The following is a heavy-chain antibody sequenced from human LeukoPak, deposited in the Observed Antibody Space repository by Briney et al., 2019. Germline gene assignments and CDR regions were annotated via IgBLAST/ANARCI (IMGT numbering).Heavy chain of an antibody. CDR1: GFTFSSYA. J-gene: IGHJ4*02. CDR2: ISGSGGST. D-gene: IGHD3-9*01. CDR3: TSLTYYDILTGYQGYDY. Sequence: GGSLRLSCAASGFTFSSYAMSWVRQAPGKGLEWVSAISGSGGSTYYADSVKGRFTISRDNSKNTLYLQMNSLRAEDTAVYYCTSLTYYDILTGYQGYDYWGQGTLVTVSS. V-gene: IGHV3-23*01.